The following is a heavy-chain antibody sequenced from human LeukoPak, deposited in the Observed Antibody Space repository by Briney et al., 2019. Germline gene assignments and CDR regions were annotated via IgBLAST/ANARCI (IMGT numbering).Heavy chain of an antibody. D-gene: IGHD1-1*01. CDR1: GFTFSSYA. Sequence: GGSLRLSCSASGFTFSSYAMYWVRQAPGKGLEYVSAISRSGDSTYYADSVTGRFTISRDNSKNTLHLQMNSLRAEDTAVYYCVRKAPGGNFDYWGQGTLVTVSS. J-gene: IGHJ4*02. CDR2: ISRSGDST. CDR3: VRKAPGGNFDY. V-gene: IGHV3-64D*06.